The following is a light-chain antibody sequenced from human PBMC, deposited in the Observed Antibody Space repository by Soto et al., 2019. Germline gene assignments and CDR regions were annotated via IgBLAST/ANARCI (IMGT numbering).Light chain of an antibody. CDR1: SSDVGGYDY. CDR2: EVT. J-gene: IGLJ1*01. V-gene: IGLV2-14*01. CDR3: VSHISVAYRSIYV. Sequence: QPASVSGSPGQSITISCTGTSSDVGGYDYVSWYQQQPGKAPKLIIYEVTNRPSGLSNRFSGSKSDNTASLTISGLQAEDEADYYCVSHISVAYRSIYVFGTGTKVTVL.